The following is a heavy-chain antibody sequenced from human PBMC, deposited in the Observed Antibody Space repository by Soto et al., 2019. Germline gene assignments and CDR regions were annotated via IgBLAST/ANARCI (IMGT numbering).Heavy chain of an antibody. Sequence: EVQLLESGGGLVQPGGSLRLSCAASGFTFSSYAMSWVRQAPGKGLEWVSAISGSGGSTYYADSVKGRFTISRDNYTNTLYLLMISRRADDTAVYYCAARSSPDDYYYYYYMDVWGKGTTVTVSS. CDR2: ISGSGGST. J-gene: IGHJ6*03. D-gene: IGHD6-6*01. CDR1: GFTFSSYA. V-gene: IGHV3-23*01. CDR3: AARSSPDDYYYYYYMDV.